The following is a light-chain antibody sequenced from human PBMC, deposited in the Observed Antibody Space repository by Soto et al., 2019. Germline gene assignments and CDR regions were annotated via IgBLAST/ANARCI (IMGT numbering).Light chain of an antibody. CDR1: QSISSPY. Sequence: EIVLTQSPGTLSLSPGERATLSCRASQSISSPYLAWYQQKPGQAPRLLIYAASRRATGIPDRFSGSGSGTDFTLTISRLEPEDFAVYYCQQYGSSVFSFGPGTKVDSK. CDR2: AAS. V-gene: IGKV3-20*01. J-gene: IGKJ3*01. CDR3: QQYGSSVFS.